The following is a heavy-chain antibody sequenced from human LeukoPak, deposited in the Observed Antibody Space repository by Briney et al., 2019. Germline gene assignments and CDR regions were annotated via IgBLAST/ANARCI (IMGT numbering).Heavy chain of an antibody. CDR1: GGSFSDYF. D-gene: IGHD2-15*01. J-gene: IGHJ3*02. CDR3: ARFGIVVVVAADAFDI. CDR2: INHSGRT. Sequence: SETLSLTCAVYGGSFSDYFWTWIRQPPGKGLEWIGEINHSGRTNCNPSLKSRVTISVDTSKNQFSLRLSSVTAADTAVYYCARFGIVVVVAADAFDIWGQGTMVTVSS. V-gene: IGHV4-34*01.